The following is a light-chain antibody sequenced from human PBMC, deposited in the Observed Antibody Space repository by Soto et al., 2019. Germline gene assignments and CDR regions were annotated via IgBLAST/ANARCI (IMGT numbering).Light chain of an antibody. CDR1: QPISDY. CDR3: QQYNSYPLT. CDR2: TTS. J-gene: IGKJ4*01. Sequence: DIPMTQSPPSLSASVGDKVTITCRTSQPISDYLNWYQQKPGKAPTLLIYTTSNLQSGVPSRFSGSGSGTEFTLNISGLQPADFATYYCQQYNSYPLTFGGGTKVDIK. V-gene: IGKV1-17*01.